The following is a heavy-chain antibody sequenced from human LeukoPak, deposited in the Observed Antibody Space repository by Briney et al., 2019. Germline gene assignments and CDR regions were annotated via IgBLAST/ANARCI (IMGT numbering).Heavy chain of an antibody. J-gene: IGHJ4*02. CDR1: GGTFSSYA. V-gene: IGHV1-69*04. Sequence: SVKVSCKASGGTFSSYAISWVRQAPEQGLEWMGRIIPIFGIANYAQKFQGRVTITADKSTSTAYMELSSLRSEDTAVYYCARTDTHTPDFDYWGQGTLVTVSS. CDR2: IIPIFGIA. CDR3: ARTDTHTPDFDY. D-gene: IGHD5-18*01.